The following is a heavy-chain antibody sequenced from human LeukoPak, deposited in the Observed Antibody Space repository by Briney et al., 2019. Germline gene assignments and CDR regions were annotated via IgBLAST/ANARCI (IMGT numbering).Heavy chain of an antibody. J-gene: IGHJ4*02. CDR3: ARDLYRIVVVPHYFDY. D-gene: IGHD3-22*01. Sequence: PGGSLRLSCAASGFTFSSCWMSWVRQAPGKGLEWVANIKKDGSEKYYVDSVKGRFTISRDNAKNSLYLQMNSPRAEDTAVYYCARDLYRIVVVPHYFDYWGQGTLVTVSS. CDR2: IKKDGSEK. CDR1: GFTFSSCW. V-gene: IGHV3-7*01.